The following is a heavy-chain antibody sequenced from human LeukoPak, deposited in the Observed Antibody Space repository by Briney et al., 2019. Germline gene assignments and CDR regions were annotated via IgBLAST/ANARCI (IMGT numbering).Heavy chain of an antibody. CDR1: GFTFSDYY. CDR2: ISSSGSTI. V-gene: IGHV3-11*04. J-gene: IGHJ4*02. Sequence: GGSLRLSCAASGFTFSDYYMSWIRQAPGKGLEWVSYISSSGSTIYYADSVKGRFTISRDNAKNSLYLQMNSLRAEDTAFYYCARRYYDSSGTVLDYWGQGTLVTVSS. D-gene: IGHD3-22*01. CDR3: ARRYYDSSGTVLDY.